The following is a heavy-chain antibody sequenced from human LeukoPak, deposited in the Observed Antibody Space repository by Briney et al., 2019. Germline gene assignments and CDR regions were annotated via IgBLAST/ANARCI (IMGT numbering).Heavy chain of an antibody. J-gene: IGHJ5*02. Sequence: SETLSLTCTVSGGYISSYYWSWIRQPPGKGLEWIGYIYYSGSTNYNPSLKSRVTISVDTSKNQFSLKLSSVTAADTAVYYCARGTIAVAGPRYNWFDPWGQGTLVTVSS. CDR2: IYYSGST. CDR3: ARGTIAVAGPRYNWFDP. CDR1: GGYISSYY. D-gene: IGHD6-19*01. V-gene: IGHV4-59*01.